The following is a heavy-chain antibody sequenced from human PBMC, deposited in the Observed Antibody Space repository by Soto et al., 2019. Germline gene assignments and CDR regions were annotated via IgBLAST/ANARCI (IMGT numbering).Heavy chain of an antibody. CDR1: GFTFGDYA. J-gene: IGHJ6*02. CDR3: TRDGGIAARRPPYYYYGMDV. D-gene: IGHD6-6*01. CDR2: IRSKAYGGTT. Sequence: PGGSLRLSCTASGFTFGDYAMSWFRQAPGKGLEWVGFIRSKAYGGTTEYAASVKGRFTISRDDSKSIAYLQMNSLKTEDTAVYYCTRDGGIAARRPPYYYYGMDVWGQGTTVTVSS. V-gene: IGHV3-49*03.